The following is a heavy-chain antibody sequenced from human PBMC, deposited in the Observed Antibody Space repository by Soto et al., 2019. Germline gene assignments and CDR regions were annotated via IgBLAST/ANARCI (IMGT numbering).Heavy chain of an antibody. CDR1: GYSFTTYG. Sequence: ASVKASCKASGYSFTTYGISCVRQAPGQGLEWMGWISGYNGDTNNAQKFQDRVTMTIDRSTTTAYLELRSLTSDDTAVYYCAKNGHPPYYYYGMDVWGQGTTVTVS. V-gene: IGHV1-18*01. D-gene: IGHD2-8*01. CDR2: ISGYNGDT. CDR3: AKNGHPPYYYYGMDV. J-gene: IGHJ6*02.